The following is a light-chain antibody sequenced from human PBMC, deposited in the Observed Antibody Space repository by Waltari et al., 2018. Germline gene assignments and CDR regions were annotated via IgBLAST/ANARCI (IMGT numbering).Light chain of an antibody. V-gene: IGLV2-23*01. J-gene: IGLJ3*02. CDR1: SSDVGSYIL. Sequence: QSALTQPASVSGSPGQSITISCTGSSSDVGSYILVSWYQQHPGKAPKLMLYEGSKRPSGVSNRFSGSKSDNTASLTISGRQAEDEAHYYCCSYAGSSAPRVFGGGTKLTVL. CDR2: EGS. CDR3: CSYAGSSAPRV.